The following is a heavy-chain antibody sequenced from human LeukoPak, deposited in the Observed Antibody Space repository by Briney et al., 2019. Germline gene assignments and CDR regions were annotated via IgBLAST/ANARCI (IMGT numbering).Heavy chain of an antibody. V-gene: IGHV6-1*01. D-gene: IGHD2-2*01. CDR3: ARRLTQYDCFDP. J-gene: IGHJ5*02. Sequence: SQTLSLTCAISGDSDSSNSVTWHWIRHSPSRGLEWLGRTYYRSTWNNDYAVSVRGQITVNPDTSKNQCSLHLNSVTPEDTAVYYCARRLTQYDCFDPWGQGILVTVSS. CDR2: TYYRSTWNN. CDR1: GDSDSSNSVT.